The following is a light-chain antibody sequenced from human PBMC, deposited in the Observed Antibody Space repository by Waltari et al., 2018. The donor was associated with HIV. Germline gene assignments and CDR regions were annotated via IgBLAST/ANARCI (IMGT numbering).Light chain of an antibody. CDR2: DAS. Sequence: ETVLTQSPATLSLSPGVRATLPCRASQSVGSYLAWYQKKPGQAPRLLIYDASHRATGIPARFSGSGSGTAFTLTISSLEPEDFALYYCQQRTNGPPLFTFGPGTKVDIK. V-gene: IGKV3-11*01. CDR3: QQRTNGPPLFT. CDR1: QSVGSY. J-gene: IGKJ3*01.